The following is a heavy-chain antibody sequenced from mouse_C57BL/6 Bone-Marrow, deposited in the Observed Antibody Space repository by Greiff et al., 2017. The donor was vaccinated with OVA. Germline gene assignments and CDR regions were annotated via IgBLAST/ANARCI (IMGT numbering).Heavy chain of an antibody. CDR2: ISSGGSYN. D-gene: IGHD2-13*01. CDR1: GFTFSSYG. Sequence: EVQLQESGGDLVKPGGSLKLSCAASGFTFSSYGMSWVRQTPDKRLEWVATISSGGSYNYYPDSVKGRFTISRDNAKNTLYLQMSSLKSEDTAMYYCARRGDPHYFDYWGQGTTLTVSS. J-gene: IGHJ2*01. CDR3: ARRGDPHYFDY. V-gene: IGHV5-6*01.